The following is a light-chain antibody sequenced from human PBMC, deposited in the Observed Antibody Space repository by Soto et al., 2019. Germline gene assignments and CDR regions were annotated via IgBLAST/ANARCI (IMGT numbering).Light chain of an antibody. J-gene: IGKJ2*01. V-gene: IGKV3-15*01. Sequence: EIELTQSPGTLSVSPGERATLSCRATHSVSGSLAWYQQKPGRPPRLLIHSASTRATGIPARFSGSGSGTDFILTISSLQSEDFAVYYCQQYNNWPRYTFGQGTRLEIK. CDR1: HSVSGS. CDR3: QQYNNWPRYT. CDR2: SAS.